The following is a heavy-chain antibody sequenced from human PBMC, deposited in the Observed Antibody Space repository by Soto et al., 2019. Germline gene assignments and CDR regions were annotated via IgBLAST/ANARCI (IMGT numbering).Heavy chain of an antibody. D-gene: IGHD3-10*01. CDR3: TRFPTSLSITMVRGVIFAFDI. CDR2: IRSKAYGGTT. CDR1: GFTFGDYA. Sequence: GGSLRLSXTASGFTFGDYAMSWFRQAPGKGLEWVGFIRSKAYGGTTEYAASVKGRFTISRDDSKSIAYLQMNSLKTEDTAVYYCTRFPTSLSITMVRGVIFAFDIWGQGTMVTVSS. V-gene: IGHV3-49*03. J-gene: IGHJ3*02.